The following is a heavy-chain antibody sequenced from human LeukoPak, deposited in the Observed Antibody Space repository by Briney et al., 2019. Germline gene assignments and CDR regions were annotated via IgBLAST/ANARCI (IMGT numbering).Heavy chain of an antibody. CDR1: GFTFSSYS. J-gene: IGHJ4*02. V-gene: IGHV3-21*01. Sequence: GGSLRLSCAASGFTFSSYSMNWVRQAPGKGLEWVSSISSSSSYIYYADSVKGRFTISRDNAKNSLYLRMNSLRAEDTAVYYCARDRWELTFDYWGQGTLVTVSS. CDR2: ISSSSSYI. CDR3: ARDRWELTFDY. D-gene: IGHD1-26*01.